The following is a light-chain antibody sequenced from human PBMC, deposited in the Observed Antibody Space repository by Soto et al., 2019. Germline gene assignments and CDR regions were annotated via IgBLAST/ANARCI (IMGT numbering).Light chain of an antibody. J-gene: IGKJ4*01. CDR2: GAS. CDR1: QSVSSY. Sequence: EIVLTQSPPTLSLSPGERATLSCRASQSVSSYLAWYQQKPGQAPRLLIYGASSRATGIPDRFSGSGSGTDFTLTISRLEPEDFAVYXXXXXXXSPLTFGGGTKVDIK. V-gene: IGKV3-11*01. CDR3: XXXXXSPLT.